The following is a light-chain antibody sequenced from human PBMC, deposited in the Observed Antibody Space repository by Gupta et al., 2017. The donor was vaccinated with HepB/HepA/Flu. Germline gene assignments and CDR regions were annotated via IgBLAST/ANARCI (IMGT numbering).Light chain of an antibody. V-gene: IGKV1-8*01. Sequence: AIRMTQSPSSFSASTGDRVTITCRASQGISTYLAWYHQKPGKAPKLLIYAASTLQSGVPSRFSGSGSGTDFTLTISSLQSEDSATYYCQQYDSYPWTFGQGTKVEIK. CDR1: QGISTY. J-gene: IGKJ1*01. CDR3: QQYDSYPWT. CDR2: AAS.